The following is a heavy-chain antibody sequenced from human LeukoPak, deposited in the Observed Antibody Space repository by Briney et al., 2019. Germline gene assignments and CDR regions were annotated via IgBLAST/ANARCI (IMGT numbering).Heavy chain of an antibody. V-gene: IGHV3-23*01. CDR3: AKDRGHGDY. Sequence: GGSLRLSCAGSGFNFRSYGMHWVRQAPGKGLEWVSAISGSGGSTYYADSVKVRFTISRDNSKNTLYLQMNSLRAEDTAVYYCAKDRGHGDYWGQGTLVTVSS. CDR1: GFNFRSYG. CDR2: ISGSGGST. J-gene: IGHJ4*02. D-gene: IGHD3-10*01.